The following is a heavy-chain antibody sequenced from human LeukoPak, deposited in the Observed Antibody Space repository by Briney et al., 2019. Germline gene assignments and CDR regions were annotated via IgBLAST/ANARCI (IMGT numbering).Heavy chain of an antibody. V-gene: IGHV4-30-4*08. J-gene: IGHJ3*02. CDR2: IYYSGST. Sequence: SQTLSLICTVSGGSISVGTYYWSWIRQPPGKGLEWIGYIYYSGSTYYNPSLKSRVSISVDTSKNQFSLKLSSVTASDTAVFYCARDRDGYNLDALDIWGQGTMVTVSS. D-gene: IGHD5-24*01. CDR3: ARDRDGYNLDALDI. CDR1: GGSISVGTYY.